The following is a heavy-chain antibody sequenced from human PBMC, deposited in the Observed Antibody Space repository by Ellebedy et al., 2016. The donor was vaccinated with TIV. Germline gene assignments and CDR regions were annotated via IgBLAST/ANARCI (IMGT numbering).Heavy chain of an antibody. CDR1: GFTFSSYA. V-gene: IGHV3-23*01. CDR2: ISGSGGST. Sequence: GGSLRLXCAASGFTFSSYAMSWVRQAPGKGLEWVSAISGSGGSTYYADSVKGRFTISRDNSKNTLYLQMNSLRAEDTAVYYCAKEGYDSSGYYPNYYGMDVWGQGTTVTVSS. D-gene: IGHD3-22*01. J-gene: IGHJ6*02. CDR3: AKEGYDSSGYYPNYYGMDV.